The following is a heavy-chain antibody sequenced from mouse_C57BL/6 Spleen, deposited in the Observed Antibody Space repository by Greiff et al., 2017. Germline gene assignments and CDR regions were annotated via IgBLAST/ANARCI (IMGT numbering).Heavy chain of an antibody. J-gene: IGHJ2*01. CDR2: IDPANGST. V-gene: IGHV14-3*01. D-gene: IGHD2-3*01. Sequence: EVQRVESVAELVRPGASVKLSCTASGFNIKNTYMHWVKQRPEQGLEWIGRIDPANGSTKYAPKFQGKATITADTSSNTAYLQHSSLTSEDTAIYYCEIYDGYYGFDYWGQGTTLTVSS. CDR1: GFNIKNTY. CDR3: EIYDGYYGFDY.